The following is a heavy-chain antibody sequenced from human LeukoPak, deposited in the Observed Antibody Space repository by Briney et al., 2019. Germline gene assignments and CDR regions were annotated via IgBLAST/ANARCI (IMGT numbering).Heavy chain of an antibody. D-gene: IGHD3-10*01. V-gene: IGHV4-39*01. CDR3: AGPRAGYYGAYYMDV. CDR1: GGSISSSSYY. J-gene: IGHJ6*03. CDR2: IYYSGST. Sequence: SETLSLTCTVSGGSISSSSYYWGWIRQPPGKGLEWIGSIYYSGSTYYNPSLKSRVTISVDTSKNQFSLKLSSVTAADTAVYYCAGPRAGYYGAYYMDVRGKGTMVTVSS.